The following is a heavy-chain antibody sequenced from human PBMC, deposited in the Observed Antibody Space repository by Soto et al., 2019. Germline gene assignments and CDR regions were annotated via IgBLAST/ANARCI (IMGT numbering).Heavy chain of an antibody. J-gene: IGHJ6*02. CDR1: GYTFTGYY. CDR2: INPNSGGT. V-gene: IGHV1-2*04. CDR3: ARFSIAARPHSSSWGNVSYYYYGMDV. Sequence: GASVKVSCKASGYTFTGYYMHWVRQAPGQGLEWMGWINPNSGGTNYAQKFQGWVTMTRDTSISTAYMELSRLRSDDTAVYYCARFSIAARPHSSSWGNVSYYYYGMDVWGQGTTVTVSS. D-gene: IGHD6-13*01.